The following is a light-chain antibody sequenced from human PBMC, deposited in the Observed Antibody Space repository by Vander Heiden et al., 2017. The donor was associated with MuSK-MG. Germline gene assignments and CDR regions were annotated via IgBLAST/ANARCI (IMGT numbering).Light chain of an antibody. CDR2: DAY. J-gene: IGKJ3*01. V-gene: IGKV1-33*01. CDR3: QQYDNYPEV. Sequence: DIQMTQSPSSLSASVGDRVTITCQASQDISNYLNWYQQRPGKPPKLLIYDAYNSETGVPSRFSGNRSGTDFTFTISSLQPEDLATYYCQQYDNYPEVFGHGTKVDIK. CDR1: QDISNY.